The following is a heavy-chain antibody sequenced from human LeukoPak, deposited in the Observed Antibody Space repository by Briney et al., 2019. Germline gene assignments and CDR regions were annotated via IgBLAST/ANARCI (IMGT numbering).Heavy chain of an antibody. J-gene: IGHJ4*02. CDR1: GASVSSDNYY. D-gene: IGHD5-18*01. Sequence: PSETLSLTCTVSGASVSSDNYYWRWIRQPPGKGLKWIGYIYYSGSANYNPSLKSRVTISVDTSKNQFSLKLRSVTAADTAVYYCARYLDTAMVRAGYFDYWGQGTLVTVSS. CDR2: IYYSGSA. V-gene: IGHV4-61*01. CDR3: ARYLDTAMVRAGYFDY.